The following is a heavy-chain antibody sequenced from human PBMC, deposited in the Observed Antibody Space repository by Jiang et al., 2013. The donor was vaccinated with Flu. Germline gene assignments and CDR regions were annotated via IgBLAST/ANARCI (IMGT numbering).Heavy chain of an antibody. J-gene: IGHJ5*01. Sequence: CTVSGGSMSGYYWSWIRQPPGKGLEWMGYVEYSGRTETFYPSVKSRVTISLDTSKSQLSLRLSSVTAADTAVYYCARGVYGAWVDSWGQGALVTVSS. CDR2: VEYSGRT. V-gene: IGHV4-59*01. CDR3: ARGVYGAWVDS. CDR1: GGSMSGYY. D-gene: IGHD2/OR15-2a*01.